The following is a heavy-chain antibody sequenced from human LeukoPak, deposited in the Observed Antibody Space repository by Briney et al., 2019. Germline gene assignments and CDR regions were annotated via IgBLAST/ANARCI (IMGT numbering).Heavy chain of an antibody. J-gene: IGHJ4*02. CDR1: GGSFSGYF. V-gene: IGHV4-34*01. CDR3: ARDCSGGSCYSGVVDY. Sequence: SETLSLTCAVYGGSFSGYFWTWIRQPPGKGLEWLGEMNHSGGANYNPSLRSRVTISVDTSKNQFSLKLNSLTAADAAVYYCARDCSGGSCYSGVVDYWGQGTLVTVSS. D-gene: IGHD2-15*01. CDR2: MNHSGGA.